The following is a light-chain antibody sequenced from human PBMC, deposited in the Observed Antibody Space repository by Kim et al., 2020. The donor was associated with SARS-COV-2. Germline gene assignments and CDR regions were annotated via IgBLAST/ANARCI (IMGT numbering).Light chain of an antibody. CDR2: CKN. V-gene: IGLV3-19*01. CDR1: PKRRL. Sequence: VALGKEVKNNLQGGRPKRRLGSREPEEAGKAPVTVNQCKNNRPSGIPDRFSGSSSGNTASLTITGAQAEDEADYYCNSRDSSGNWVFGGGTQLTVL. J-gene: IGLJ3*02. CDR3: NSRDSSGNWV.